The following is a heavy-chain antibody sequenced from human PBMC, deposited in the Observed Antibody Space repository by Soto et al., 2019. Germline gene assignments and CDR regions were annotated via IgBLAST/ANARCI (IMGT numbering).Heavy chain of an antibody. CDR2: ISDSGGTT. CDR3: AKDLRHYGSGPSGWFDS. V-gene: IGHV3-23*01. CDR1: GFTFRDYA. D-gene: IGHD3-10*01. J-gene: IGHJ5*01. Sequence: GGSLRLSCAASGFTFRDYAMSWVRQAPGKGLQWVSGISDSGGTTYYADSVKGRFTISRDNSKNILYLQIKSLRDEDTAMYYCAKDLRHYGSGPSGWFDSWGQGTQVTVSS.